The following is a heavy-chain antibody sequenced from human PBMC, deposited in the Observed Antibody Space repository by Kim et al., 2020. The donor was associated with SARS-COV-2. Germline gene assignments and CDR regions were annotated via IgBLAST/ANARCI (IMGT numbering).Heavy chain of an antibody. CDR2: IYYSGPT. Sequence: SETLSLTCTVSGGSISGEYWSWIRQPPGKGLEWIGYIYYSGPTKYNSSLKNRVTISVDRSKNQFFLRLTSVTAADTAIYYCARDIFGPGAVPSWGQGTLVVVSS. CDR1: GGSISGEY. V-gene: IGHV4-59*01. D-gene: IGHD3-3*01. CDR3: ARDIFGPGAVPS. J-gene: IGHJ5*01.